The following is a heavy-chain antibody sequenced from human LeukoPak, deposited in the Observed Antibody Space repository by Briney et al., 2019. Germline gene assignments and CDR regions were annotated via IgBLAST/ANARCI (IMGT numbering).Heavy chain of an antibody. D-gene: IGHD6-19*01. CDR3: ARARAGVLDY. J-gene: IGHJ4*02. V-gene: IGHV4-30-2*01. CDR1: GGSIISGGYS. Sequence: SETLSLTCAVSGGSIISGGYSWSWIRQPPGKGLEWIGYIYHSGSTYYNPSLKSRVTISVDRSKNQFSLKLSSVTAADTAVYYCARARAGVLDYWGQGTLVTVSS. CDR2: IYHSGST.